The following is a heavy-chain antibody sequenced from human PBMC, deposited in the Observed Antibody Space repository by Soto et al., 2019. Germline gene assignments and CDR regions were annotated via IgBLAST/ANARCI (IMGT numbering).Heavy chain of an antibody. CDR3: ARDCRTIAAAGPYYYYMDV. D-gene: IGHD6-13*01. CDR1: GGSISSGGYY. V-gene: IGHV4-31*03. Sequence: SETLSLTCTVSGGSISSGGYYWSWIRQHPGKGLEWIGYIYYSGSTYYNPSLKSRVTISVDTSKNQFSLKLSSVTAADTAVYYCARDCRTIAAAGPYYYYMDVWGKGTTVTVSS. CDR2: IYYSGST. J-gene: IGHJ6*03.